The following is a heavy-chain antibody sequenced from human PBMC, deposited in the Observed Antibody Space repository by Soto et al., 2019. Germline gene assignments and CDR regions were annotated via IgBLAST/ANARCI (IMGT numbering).Heavy chain of an antibody. V-gene: IGHV4-34*01. Sequence: QVQLQQWGTGLLKPSETLSLTCAVYGGSFSGYYWSWIRQPPGKGLEWIGEINHSGSTNYNPSLKSRVSISVDTSKNQFSLKVSSVTAADTAVYYCARCACSGRCYYGMDVWGQGTTVTVSS. CDR1: GGSFSGYY. J-gene: IGHJ6*02. CDR2: INHSGST. CDR3: ARCACSGRCYYGMDV. D-gene: IGHD3-10*02.